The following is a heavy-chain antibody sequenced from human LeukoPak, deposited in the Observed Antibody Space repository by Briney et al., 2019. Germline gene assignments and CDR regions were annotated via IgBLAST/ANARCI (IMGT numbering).Heavy chain of an antibody. CDR1: GFTFSDYY. Sequence: GGSLRLSCAASGFTFSDYYMSWIRQAPGKGLEWVSFISSDGCTIYYADSVKGRFTISRDNAKNSLYLQMNSLRAEDTAVYYCAVSSIYYDSSGYYYWGQGTLVTVSS. J-gene: IGHJ4*02. CDR3: AVSSIYYDSSGYYY. V-gene: IGHV3-11*04. D-gene: IGHD3-22*01. CDR2: ISSDGCTI.